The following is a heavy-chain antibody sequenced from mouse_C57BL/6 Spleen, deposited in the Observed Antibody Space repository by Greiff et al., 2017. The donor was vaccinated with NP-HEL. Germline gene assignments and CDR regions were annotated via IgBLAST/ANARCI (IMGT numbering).Heavy chain of an antibody. CDR2: IYPGDGDT. J-gene: IGHJ3*01. V-gene: IGHV1-82*01. CDR3: ARGGGLRPFAY. Sequence: QVHVKQSGPELVKPGASVKISCKASGYAFSSSWMNWVKQRPGKGLEWIGRIYPGDGDTNYNGKFKGKATLTADKSSSTAYMQLSSLTSEDSAVYFCARGGGLRPFAYWGQGTLVTVSA. D-gene: IGHD1-2*01. CDR1: GYAFSSSW.